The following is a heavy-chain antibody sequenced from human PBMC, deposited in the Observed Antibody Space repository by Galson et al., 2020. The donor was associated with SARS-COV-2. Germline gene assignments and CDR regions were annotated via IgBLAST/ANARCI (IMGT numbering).Heavy chain of an antibody. CDR1: GFIFTNYE. D-gene: IGHD6-13*01. Sequence: SCAASGFIFTNYEMNWVRQAPGKGLEWVSYISDSGTNIYYADSVKGRFTISRDNTKNSVYLQMTSVRAEDTAVYYCASPYLAAASFFGAFDLWGRGTMVTVSS. J-gene: IGHJ3*01. V-gene: IGHV3-48*03. CDR2: ISDSGTNI. CDR3: ASPYLAAASFFGAFDL.